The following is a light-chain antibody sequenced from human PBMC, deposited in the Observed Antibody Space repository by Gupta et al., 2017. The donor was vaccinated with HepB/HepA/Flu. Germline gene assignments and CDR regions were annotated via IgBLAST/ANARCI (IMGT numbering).Light chain of an antibody. V-gene: IGKV2-28*01. J-gene: IGKJ1*01. CDR2: LGS. CDR3: MQALQTPPT. CDR1: QSLLFSNGYSY. Sequence: DVVMTQSPVSLSVTPGEPASISCRSSQSLLFSNGYSYLDWYLQKPGQSPQLLVYLGSSRASGVPDRFSGSGSGTDFTLKIARVEAEDVGIYYCMQALQTPPTFGQGTKVEIK.